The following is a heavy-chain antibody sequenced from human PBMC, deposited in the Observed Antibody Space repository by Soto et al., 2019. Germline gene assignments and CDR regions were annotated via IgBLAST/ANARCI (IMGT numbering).Heavy chain of an antibody. D-gene: IGHD6-19*01. Sequence: GGSLRLSCAASGFTFSSYGMHWVRQAPGKGLEWVAVIWYDGSNKYYADSVKGRFTISRDNSKNTLYLQMNSLRAEDTAVYYWARDSSGWYEAWFDPWGQGTLVTVSS. J-gene: IGHJ5*02. CDR3: ARDSSGWYEAWFDP. CDR1: GFTFSSYG. V-gene: IGHV3-33*01. CDR2: IWYDGSNK.